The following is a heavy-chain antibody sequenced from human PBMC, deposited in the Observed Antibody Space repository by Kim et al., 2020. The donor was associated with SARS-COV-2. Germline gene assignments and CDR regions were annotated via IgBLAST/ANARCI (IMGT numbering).Heavy chain of an antibody. V-gene: IGHV1-69*13. D-gene: IGHD1-26*01. Sequence: SVKVSCKASGGTFSSYAISWVRQAPGQGLEWMGGIIPIFGTANYAQKFQGRVTITADESTSTAYMELSSLRSEDTAVYYCARVGEGATYYFDYWGQGTLVTVSS. CDR1: GGTFSSYA. J-gene: IGHJ4*02. CDR2: IIPIFGTA. CDR3: ARVGEGATYYFDY.